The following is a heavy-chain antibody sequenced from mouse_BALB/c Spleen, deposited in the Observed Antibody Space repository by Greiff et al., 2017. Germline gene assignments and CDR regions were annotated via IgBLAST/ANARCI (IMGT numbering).Heavy chain of an antibody. CDR3: ARGGYGNYFAY. V-gene: IGHV5-17*02. J-gene: IGHJ3*01. D-gene: IGHD2-1*01. CDR1: GFTFSSFG. Sequence: EVHLVESGGGLVQPGGSRKLSCAASGFTFSSFGMHWVRQAPEKGLEWVAYISSGSSTIYYADTVKGRFTISRDNPKNTLFLQMTSLRSEDTAMYYCARGGYGNYFAYWGQGTLVTVSA. CDR2: ISSGSSTI.